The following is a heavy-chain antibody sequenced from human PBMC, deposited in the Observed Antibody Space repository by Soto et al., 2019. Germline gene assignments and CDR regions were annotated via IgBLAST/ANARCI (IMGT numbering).Heavy chain of an antibody. CDR3: ARDVYDFWSGYSSSYGMDV. D-gene: IGHD3-3*01. Sequence: SETLSLTCSVSGGSIRRSDSYWTWVSQGPGKGLEWIAYISDCGSTYYNPSLKSRVTISVDTSKNQFSLKLSSVTAADTAVYYCARDVYDFWSGYSSSYGMDVWGQGTTVTVSS. CDR2: ISDCGST. V-gene: IGHV4-30-4*08. CDR1: GGSIRRSDSY. J-gene: IGHJ6*02.